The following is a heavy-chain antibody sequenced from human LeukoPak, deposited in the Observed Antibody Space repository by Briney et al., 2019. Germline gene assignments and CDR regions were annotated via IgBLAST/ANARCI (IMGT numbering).Heavy chain of an antibody. CDR2: ISSSGSTI. V-gene: IGHV3-48*04. J-gene: IGHJ4*02. CDR1: GFTVSSDS. Sequence: PGGSLRLSCTVSGFTVSSDSMSWVRQAPGKGLEWVSYISSSGSTIYYADSVKGRFTISRDNAKNSLYLQMNSLRAEDTAVYYCARAVEMATIDYWGQGTLVTVSS. D-gene: IGHD5-24*01. CDR3: ARAVEMATIDY.